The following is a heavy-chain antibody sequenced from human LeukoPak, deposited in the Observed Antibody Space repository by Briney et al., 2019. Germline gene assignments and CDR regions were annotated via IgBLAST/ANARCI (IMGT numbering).Heavy chain of an antibody. Sequence: PSETLSLTCTVSGGSISSYYWSWIRQPPGKGLEWIGYIYYSGSNNYNPSLKSRVTISVDTSKNQFSLKLRSVTAADTAVYYCGRVTGYMIKDYFGYWGQGTLVTVSS. CDR3: GRVTGYMIKDYFGY. CDR1: GGSISSYY. J-gene: IGHJ4*02. V-gene: IGHV4-59*01. D-gene: IGHD3-22*01. CDR2: IYYSGSN.